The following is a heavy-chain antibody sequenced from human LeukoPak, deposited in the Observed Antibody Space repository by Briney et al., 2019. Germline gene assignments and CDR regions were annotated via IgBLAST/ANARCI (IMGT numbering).Heavy chain of an antibody. CDR1: GFTFSSYG. D-gene: IGHD6-13*01. CDR2: IWYDGSNK. J-gene: IGHJ4*02. Sequence: GGTLRLSCEASGFTFSSYGMHWVRQAPGKGLEWVAVIWYDGSNKYYADSVKGRFTISRDNSKNTLYLQMNSLRAEDTAVYYCARDVGAAYFDYWGQGTLVTVSS. V-gene: IGHV3-33*01. CDR3: ARDVGAAYFDY.